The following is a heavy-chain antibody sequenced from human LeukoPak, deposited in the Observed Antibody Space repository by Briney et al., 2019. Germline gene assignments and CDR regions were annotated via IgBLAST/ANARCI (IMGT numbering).Heavy chain of an antibody. D-gene: IGHD5-18*01. Sequence: QTGGSLRLSCAASGFTFSSYAMHWVRQAPGKGLEGVAVISYDGSNKYYADSVKGRFTISRDNSKNTLYLQMNSLRAEDTAVYYCARETAMVTPLFDYWGQGTLVTVSS. J-gene: IGHJ4*02. CDR2: ISYDGSNK. CDR1: GFTFSSYA. V-gene: IGHV3-30-3*01. CDR3: ARETAMVTPLFDY.